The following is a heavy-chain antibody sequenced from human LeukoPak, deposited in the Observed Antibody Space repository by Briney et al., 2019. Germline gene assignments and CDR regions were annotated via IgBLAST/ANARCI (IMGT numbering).Heavy chain of an antibody. Sequence: GGSLRLSCVASGFPFSSYWMTWVRQAPGKGLEWVANIKQDGSKKSYVDSVKGRFAISRDNAKNSLYLQMNSLRADESALYYCAKSWGVLSSSWYLSFDSWGQGIPVTVSS. D-gene: IGHD6-13*01. J-gene: IGHJ4*02. V-gene: IGHV3-7*03. CDR1: GFPFSSYW. CDR3: AKSWGVLSSSWYLSFDS. CDR2: IKQDGSKK.